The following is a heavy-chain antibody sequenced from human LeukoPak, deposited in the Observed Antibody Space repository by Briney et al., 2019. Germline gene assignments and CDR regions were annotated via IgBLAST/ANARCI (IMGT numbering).Heavy chain of an antibody. CDR3: AKDSGSYSTALDY. J-gene: IGHJ4*02. D-gene: IGHD1-26*01. V-gene: IGHV3-23*01. CDR1: GFTFSGYW. Sequence: GGSLRLSCAASGFTFSGYWMTWVRQAPGKGLEWVSAISGSGGSTYYADSVKGRFTISRDNSKNTLYLQMNSLRAEDTAVYYCAKDSGSYSTALDYWGQGTLVTVSS. CDR2: ISGSGGST.